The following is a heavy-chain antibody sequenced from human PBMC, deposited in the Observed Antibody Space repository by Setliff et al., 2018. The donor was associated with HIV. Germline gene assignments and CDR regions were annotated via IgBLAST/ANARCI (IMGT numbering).Heavy chain of an antibody. V-gene: IGHV3-64*02. CDR1: GFMFSSYG. D-gene: IGHD2-15*01. CDR3: VQDYCSHDSCNPFDY. CDR2: ISSDGGSM. J-gene: IGHJ4*01. Sequence: GGSLRLSCTASGFMFSSYGMHWVRQAPGKGLEHVSGISSDGGSMYYADSVRGRFTISRDNSKNTLYLQMGSLRGDDMAVYYCVQDYCSHDSCNPFDYWGHGTLVTVSS.